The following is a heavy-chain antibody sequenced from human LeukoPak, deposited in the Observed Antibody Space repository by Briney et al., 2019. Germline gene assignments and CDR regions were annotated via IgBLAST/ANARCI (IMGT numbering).Heavy chain of an antibody. CDR3: ARCPWQRDGQGAYYFDY. V-gene: IGHV1-69*13. D-gene: IGHD5-12*01. CDR2: SIPVFNTA. CDR1: GGTFSSYA. Sequence: ASVKVSCKASGGTFSSYAISWVRQAPGQGLEWMGESIPVFNTADQAQKFQDRVTITADESTIIAYMELSSLRSEDTAVYYCARCPWQRDGQGAYYFDYWGQGTLVTVSS. J-gene: IGHJ4*02.